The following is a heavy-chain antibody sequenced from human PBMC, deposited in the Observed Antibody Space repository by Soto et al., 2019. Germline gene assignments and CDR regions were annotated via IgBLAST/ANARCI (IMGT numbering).Heavy chain of an antibody. D-gene: IGHD3-16*01. CDR3: AKDLGRGEYSYYGMDV. Sequence: GGSLRLSCAASGFTFDDYTMHWVRQAPGKGLEWVSFLRWDGGGTYYADSVKGRFTISRDNSKNSLYLQMNSLRTEDTALYYCAKDLGRGEYSYYGMDVWGQGTTVTVSS. CDR2: LRWDGGGT. V-gene: IGHV3-43*01. J-gene: IGHJ6*02. CDR1: GFTFDDYT.